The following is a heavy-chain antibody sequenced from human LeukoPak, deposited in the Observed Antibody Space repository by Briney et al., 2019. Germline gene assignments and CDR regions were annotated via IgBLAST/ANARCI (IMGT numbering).Heavy chain of an antibody. CDR1: GLTFSNYA. CDR2: MSGSGGDT. Sequence: GGSLRLSCAASGLTFSNYAMSWVRQAPGKGLEWVSGMSGSGGDTYYTDSVKGRFTISRDNSRNTLYLQMNSLRAEDTALCYCAKGGISLVRGSFDYWGQGTLVTVSS. CDR3: AKGGISLVRGSFDY. J-gene: IGHJ4*02. V-gene: IGHV3-23*01. D-gene: IGHD3-10*01.